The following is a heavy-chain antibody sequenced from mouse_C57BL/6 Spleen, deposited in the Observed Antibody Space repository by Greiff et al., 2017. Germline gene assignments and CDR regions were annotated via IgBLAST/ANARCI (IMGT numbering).Heavy chain of an antibody. Sequence: VQLQQPGAELVKPGASVKLSCKASGYTFTSYWMHWVKQRPGQGLEWMGMIHPNSGSTNYNEKFKSKATLTVDKSSSTAYMPLSSLTSEDSAVYYCARVEVYYGSSCYFDYWGQGTTLTVSS. CDR2: IHPNSGST. CDR3: ARVEVYYGSSCYFDY. D-gene: IGHD1-1*01. J-gene: IGHJ2*01. V-gene: IGHV1-64*01. CDR1: GYTFTSYW.